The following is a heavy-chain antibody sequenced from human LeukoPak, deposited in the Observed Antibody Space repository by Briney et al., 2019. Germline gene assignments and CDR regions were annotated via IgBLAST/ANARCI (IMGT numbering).Heavy chain of an antibody. CDR3: MIRYYDRSGILDY. V-gene: IGHV3-72*01. D-gene: IGHD3-22*01. Sequence: GGSLRLSCGASGLTFSDHYVDWVRQAPLKGLQWVGRTRDKANNYTTEYAASVKGRFTIARDDSKNSLYLQMNSLQTEDTAVYYCMIRYYDRSGILDYWGQGTLVTVSS. CDR2: TRDKANNYTT. J-gene: IGHJ4*02. CDR1: GLTFSDHY.